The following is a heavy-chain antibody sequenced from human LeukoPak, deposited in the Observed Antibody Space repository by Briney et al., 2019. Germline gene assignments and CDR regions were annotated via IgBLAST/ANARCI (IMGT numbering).Heavy chain of an antibody. CDR2: INPNSGSR. CDR3: ARGDGYSYGYLGY. D-gene: IGHD5-18*01. V-gene: IGHV1-2*02. Sequence: GASVKVSCKAFGYTFTGYYMHWVRQAPGHGLEWMGWINPNSGSRSYAQKFQGRVTMTRDTSISTAYKELSRLKSDDTAVYYCARGDGYSYGYLGYWGQGTLVTVSS. J-gene: IGHJ4*02. CDR1: GYTFTGYY.